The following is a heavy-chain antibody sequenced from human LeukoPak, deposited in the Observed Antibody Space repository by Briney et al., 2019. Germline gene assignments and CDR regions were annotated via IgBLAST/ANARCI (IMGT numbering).Heavy chain of an antibody. CDR3: ARPPFSSSGWYDAFDI. J-gene: IGHJ3*02. CDR2: IYPGDSDT. V-gene: IGHV5-51*01. D-gene: IGHD6-19*01. CDR1: GYSFTSYW. Sequence: GESLKISCKGSGYSFTSYWIGWVRQMPGKGLEWMGIIYPGDSDTRYSPSFQGQVTISADKSISTAYLQWSRLKASDTAMYYCARPPFSSSGWYDAFDIWGQGTMVTVSS.